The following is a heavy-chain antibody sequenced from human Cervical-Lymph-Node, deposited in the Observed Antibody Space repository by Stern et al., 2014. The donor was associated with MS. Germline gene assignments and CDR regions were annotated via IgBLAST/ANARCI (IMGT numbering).Heavy chain of an antibody. V-gene: IGHV1-69*01. CDR2: IITVFSTA. D-gene: IGHD3-3*01. CDR3: AKDGGLTMNNWFDP. Sequence: VQLVESGAEVKKPGSSVKVSCKASGGTFRSSAINWVRQVPGQGLEWMGRIITVFSTATYAQNFHGRVTITADASTTTAYMELSSLRSEDTAVYYCAKDGGLTMNNWFDPWGQGTLVTVSS. CDR1: GGTFRSSA. J-gene: IGHJ5*02.